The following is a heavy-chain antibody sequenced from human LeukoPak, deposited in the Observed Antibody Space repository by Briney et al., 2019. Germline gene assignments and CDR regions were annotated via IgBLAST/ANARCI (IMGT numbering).Heavy chain of an antibody. CDR3: ARDPGYCSSTSCSGSGMDV. D-gene: IGHD2-2*01. CDR2: ISSSSSYI. Sequence: GGSLRLPCAASGFTFSSYSMNWVRQAPGKGLEWVSSISSSSSYIYYADSVKGRFTISRDNAKNSLYLQMNSLRAEDTAVYYCARDPGYCSSTSCSGSGMDVWGKGTTVTVSS. CDR1: GFTFSSYS. V-gene: IGHV3-21*01. J-gene: IGHJ6*04.